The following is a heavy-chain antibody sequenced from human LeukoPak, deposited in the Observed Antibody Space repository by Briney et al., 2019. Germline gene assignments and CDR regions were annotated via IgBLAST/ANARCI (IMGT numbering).Heavy chain of an antibody. CDR3: ARGEWSSSPFDY. CDR2: ISYDGSNK. CDR1: GFIFSSYA. V-gene: IGHV3-30*04. D-gene: IGHD6-6*01. Sequence: GRSLRLSCAASGFIFSSYAMHWVRQAPGKGLEWVAVISYDGSNKYYADSVKGRFTISRDNSKNTLYLQMNSLRAEDTAVYYCARGEWSSSPFDYWGQGTLVTVSS. J-gene: IGHJ4*02.